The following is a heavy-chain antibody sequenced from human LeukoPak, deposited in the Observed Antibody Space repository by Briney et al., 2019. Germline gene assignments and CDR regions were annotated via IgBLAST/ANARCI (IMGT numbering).Heavy chain of an antibody. D-gene: IGHD3/OR15-3a*01. Sequence: SETLSLTCAVYGGSFSGYYWSWIRQPPGKGLEWIGEINHSGSTNYNPSLKGRVTISVDTSKNQFSLKLSSVTAADTAVYYCARNRRVGPALGYWGQGTLVTVSS. CDR3: ARNRRVGPALGY. J-gene: IGHJ4*02. CDR1: GGSFSGYY. CDR2: INHSGST. V-gene: IGHV4-34*01.